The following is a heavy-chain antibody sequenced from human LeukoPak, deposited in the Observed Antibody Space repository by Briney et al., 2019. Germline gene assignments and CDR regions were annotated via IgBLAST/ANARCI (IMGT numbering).Heavy chain of an antibody. CDR2: IYYSGST. J-gene: IGHJ4*02. Sequence: SETLSLTCTVSGGSISSYHWSWIRQPPGKGLEWIGYIYYSGSTNYNPSLKSRVTISVDTSKNQFSLKLSSVTAADTAVYYCAREKEFTSFDYWGQGTLVTVSS. CDR3: AREKEFTSFDY. V-gene: IGHV4-59*01. D-gene: IGHD3-10*01. CDR1: GGSISSYH.